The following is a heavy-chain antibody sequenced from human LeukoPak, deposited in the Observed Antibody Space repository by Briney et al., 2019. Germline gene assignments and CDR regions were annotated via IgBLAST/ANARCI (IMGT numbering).Heavy chain of an antibody. CDR2: INHSGST. Sequence: SETLSLTCAVYGGSLSGYYWSWIRQPPGKGLEWIGEINHSGSTNDNPSLKSRVTISVDTSKNQFSLKLSSVTAADTAVYYCARDQGYYGSGSYYFRYYYGMDVWGKGTTVTVSS. V-gene: IGHV4-34*01. D-gene: IGHD3-10*01. J-gene: IGHJ6*04. CDR1: GGSLSGYY. CDR3: ARDQGYYGSGSYYFRYYYGMDV.